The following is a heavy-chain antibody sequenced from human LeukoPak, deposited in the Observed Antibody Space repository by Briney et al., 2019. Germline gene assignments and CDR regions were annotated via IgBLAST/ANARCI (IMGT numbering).Heavy chain of an antibody. J-gene: IGHJ4*03. Sequence: PSETLSLTCSVSGASISIYYWSWIRQPPGKGLEWIGYLYFGGSTNYNPSLKSRVTISPDTSKNQFSLKLNSVTAADTAVYYCARAGGSWSFDYLGQGTTVTVSS. CDR2: LYFGGST. CDR3: ARAGGSWSFDY. V-gene: IGHV4-59*01. CDR1: GASISIYY. D-gene: IGHD5-12*01.